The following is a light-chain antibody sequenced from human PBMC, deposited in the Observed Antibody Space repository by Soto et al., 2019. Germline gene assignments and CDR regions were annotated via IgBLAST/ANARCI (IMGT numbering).Light chain of an antibody. J-gene: IGKJ4*01. CDR3: QQYSSYSLT. Sequence: DIQMTQSPSTVSASVGDGVTITCRASHSIGSWLAWYQQKPGSAPKLLISDASSLKSGVPSRFSGSGYGTEFTLTISSLQPEDFATYYCQQYSSYSLTFGGGTKVEIK. CDR2: DAS. CDR1: HSIGSW. V-gene: IGKV1-5*01.